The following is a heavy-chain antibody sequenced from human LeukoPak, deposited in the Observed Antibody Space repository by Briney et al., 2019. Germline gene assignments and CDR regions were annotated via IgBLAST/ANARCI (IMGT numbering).Heavy chain of an antibody. CDR2: IKDDGSQK. CDR3: ARRNSGTRWSFDS. CDR1: RFTFSSYW. J-gene: IGHJ4*02. D-gene: IGHD4-23*01. V-gene: IGHV3-7*01. Sequence: GGSLRLSCEASRFTFSSYWMSWVRQAPGKGLEWVANIKDDGSQKNYIDSVKGRFTISRDNAKASLFLQMNSLSSEDTAVYYCARRNSGTRWSFDSWGQGTLVTVSS.